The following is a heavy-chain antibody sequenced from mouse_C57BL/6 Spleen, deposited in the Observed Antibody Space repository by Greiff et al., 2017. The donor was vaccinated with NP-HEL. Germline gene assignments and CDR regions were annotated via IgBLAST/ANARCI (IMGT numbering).Heavy chain of an antibody. CDR1: GYTFTDYY. CDR2: INPYNGGT. Sequence: VQLQQSGPVLVKPGASVKMSCKASGYTFTDYYMNWVKQSHGKSLEWIGVINPYNGGTSYNQKFKGKATLTVDKSSSTAYMELNSLTSEDSAVYYCARPDYGSSLYWYFDVWGTGTTVTVSS. CDR3: ARPDYGSSLYWYFDV. V-gene: IGHV1-19*01. J-gene: IGHJ1*03. D-gene: IGHD1-1*01.